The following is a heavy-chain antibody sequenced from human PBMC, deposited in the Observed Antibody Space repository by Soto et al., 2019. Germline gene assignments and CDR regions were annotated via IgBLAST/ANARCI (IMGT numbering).Heavy chain of an antibody. CDR3: ARTSPGWDSSGYSVGYFVY. V-gene: IGHV4-39*01. D-gene: IGHD3-22*01. J-gene: IGHJ4*02. Sequence: SETLSLTCTVSGGSITSSSYYWDWIRQPPGKGLDWIGSIYYSGSTYYNPSLKSRVTISVDTSKNQFSLRLSSVTAADTAVYYCARTSPGWDSSGYSVGYFVYWGQGTLVTVSS. CDR1: GGSITSSSYY. CDR2: IYYSGST.